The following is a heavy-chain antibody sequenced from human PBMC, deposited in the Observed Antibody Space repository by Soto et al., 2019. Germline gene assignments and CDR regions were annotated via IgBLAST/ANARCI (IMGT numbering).Heavy chain of an antibody. Sequence: EVQLVESGGGLVQPGGSLRLSCAVSGFTFSNSWLSWVRQAPGKGLEWVAKINQDGSDKYYVDSVKGRFTISRDNAKNSLYLPMNSLRAEDTAIYYCARVSPVMSPGYWGQGTRVTVSS. V-gene: IGHV3-7*05. J-gene: IGHJ4*02. D-gene: IGHD3-16*01. CDR2: INQDGSDK. CDR3: ARVSPVMSPGY. CDR1: GFTFSNSW.